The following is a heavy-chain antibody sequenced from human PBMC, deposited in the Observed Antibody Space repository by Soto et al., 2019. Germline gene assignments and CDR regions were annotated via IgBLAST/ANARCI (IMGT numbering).Heavy chain of an antibody. CDR1: GFIFKNFG. V-gene: IGHV3-33*01. J-gene: IGHJ6*02. Sequence: VQLVESGGGLVQPGGSLRISCAASGFIFKNFGMHWVRQAPGKGLEWLARVRYDGTNKYYAESLKGRLSISRDNSKNKLYLEMERLRGEDTAVYYCVRHGVLVGGTPPKKYAMDVWGQGATVTVSS. CDR2: VRYDGTNK. CDR3: VRHGVLVGGTPPKKYAMDV. D-gene: IGHD2-15*01.